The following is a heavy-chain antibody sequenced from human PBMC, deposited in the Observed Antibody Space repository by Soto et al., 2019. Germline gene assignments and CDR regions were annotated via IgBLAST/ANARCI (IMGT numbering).Heavy chain of an antibody. CDR2: ILPISGTA. J-gene: IGHJ6*02. CDR1: GGTFSSYA. Sequence: QVQLVQSGAEVKKPGSSVKVSCKASGGTFSSYAISWVRQAPGQGLEWMGGILPISGTANYAQKFQGRVTITADESTSTAYMELSSLRSEDTAVYYCASSQGSCTSLEIYYYYYYGMDVWGQGTTVTVSS. CDR3: ASSQGSCTSLEIYYYYYYGMDV. D-gene: IGHD2-2*01. V-gene: IGHV1-69*01.